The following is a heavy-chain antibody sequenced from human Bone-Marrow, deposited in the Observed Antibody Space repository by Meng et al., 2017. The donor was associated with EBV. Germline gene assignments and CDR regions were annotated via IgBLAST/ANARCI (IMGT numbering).Heavy chain of an antibody. CDR2: ISPDTGNT. V-gene: IGHV1-18*01. CDR3: ARASGYSSSWNYVWLDP. J-gene: IGHJ5*02. CDR1: GFTFTSSG. Sequence: HVRVVQAVAEVRVPGPSVKVTGKTYGFTFTSSGFNLVRQAPGQGLEWMGWISPDTGNTSSAHKFHGRVTMTIDTSTNTGYMELRNMRSGYTAVYYCARASGYSSSWNYVWLDPWGQGTLVTASS. D-gene: IGHD6-13*01.